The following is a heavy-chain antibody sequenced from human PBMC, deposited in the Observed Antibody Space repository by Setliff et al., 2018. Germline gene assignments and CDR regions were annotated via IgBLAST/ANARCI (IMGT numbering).Heavy chain of an antibody. V-gene: IGHV1-2*06. D-gene: IGHD1-26*01. Sequence: ASVKVSCKASGYIFTGYYMHWVRQAPGQGLEWMGRINPNSGGTNYAQKFQGRVTMTRDTSISTAYMELSSLRSEDTAVYYCATSYSGSYYGYWGQGTLVTVSS. CDR2: INPNSGGT. CDR3: ATSYSGSYYGY. J-gene: IGHJ4*02. CDR1: GYIFTGYY.